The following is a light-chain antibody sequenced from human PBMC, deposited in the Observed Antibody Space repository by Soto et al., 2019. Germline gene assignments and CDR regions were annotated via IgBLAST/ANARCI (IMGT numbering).Light chain of an antibody. J-gene: IGLJ2*01. Sequence: QSALTQPASVSGSPGQSITISCAGTSRDFASYNFVSWYQHYPGKAPKLIIYEVSNRPSGVSNRFSGSKSGNTASLTISGLQAEDEADYYCSSYTTTSTLIIFGGGTQLTVL. V-gene: IGLV2-14*01. CDR1: SRDFASYNF. CDR2: EVS. CDR3: SSYTTTSTLII.